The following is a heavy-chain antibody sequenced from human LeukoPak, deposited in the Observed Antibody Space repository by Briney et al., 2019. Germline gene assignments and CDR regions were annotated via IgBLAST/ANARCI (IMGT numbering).Heavy chain of an antibody. CDR2: ISYDGSNK. D-gene: IGHD1-26*01. Sequence: GGSLRLSCAASGFTFSSYGMHWVRQAPGKGLEWVAVISYDGSNKYYADSVKGRFTISRDNSKNTLYLQMNSLRAEDTAVYYCARDSVGATNYFVYWGQGTLVTVSS. CDR1: GFTFSSYG. V-gene: IGHV3-30*03. J-gene: IGHJ4*02. CDR3: ARDSVGATNYFVY.